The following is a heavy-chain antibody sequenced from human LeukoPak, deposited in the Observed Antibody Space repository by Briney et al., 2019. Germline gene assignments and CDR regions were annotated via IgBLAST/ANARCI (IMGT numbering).Heavy chain of an antibody. D-gene: IGHD2-2*01. V-gene: IGHV3-7*03. CDR2: IKHDGSEK. Sequence: GGSLRLSCAASGFTFSSHWMHWVRQAPGKGLEWVANIKHDGSEKYYVDSVKGRFTISRDNAKNSLYLQMSSLRAEDTAVYYCARPKGGCSSTSCYEFYFDYWGQGTLVTVSS. CDR1: GFTFSSHW. CDR3: ARPKGGCSSTSCYEFYFDY. J-gene: IGHJ4*02.